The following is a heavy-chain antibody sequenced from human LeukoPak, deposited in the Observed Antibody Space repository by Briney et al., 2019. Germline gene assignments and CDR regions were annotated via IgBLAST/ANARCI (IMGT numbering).Heavy chain of an antibody. D-gene: IGHD3-3*01. CDR3: ARVVADFWSGYYMSRDYYFDY. CDR2: INHSGST. CDR1: GGSFSGYY. V-gene: IGHV4-34*01. J-gene: IGHJ4*02. Sequence: SETLSLTCAVYGGSFSGYYWSWIRQPPGKGLEWIGEINHSGSTNYNPSLKSRVTISVDTSKNQFSLKLSSVTVADTAVYYCARVVADFWSGYYMSRDYYFDYWGQGTLVTVSS.